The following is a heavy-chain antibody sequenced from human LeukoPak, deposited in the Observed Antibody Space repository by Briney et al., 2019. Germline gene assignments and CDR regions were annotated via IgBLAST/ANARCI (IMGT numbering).Heavy chain of an antibody. D-gene: IGHD6-6*01. Sequence: ASVKVSCKASGYTFTGYYMHWVRQAPGQGLEWMGWINPNSGGTNYAQKFQGWVTMTRDTSISTAYMELSSLRSEDTAVYYCARAGYSSSWGPDYWGQGTLVTVSS. CDR3: ARAGYSSSWGPDY. V-gene: IGHV1-2*04. CDR1: GYTFTGYY. J-gene: IGHJ4*02. CDR2: INPNSGGT.